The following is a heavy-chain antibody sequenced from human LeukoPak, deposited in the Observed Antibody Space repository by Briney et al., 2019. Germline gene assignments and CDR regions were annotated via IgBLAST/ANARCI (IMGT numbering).Heavy chain of an antibody. CDR2: ISGSGGST. V-gene: IGHV3-23*01. J-gene: IGHJ4*02. D-gene: IGHD2-21*01. CDR3: AKDTGVYCGGDCYSMTFDY. Sequence: GGSLRLSCAASGFTFSSYAMGWVRQAPGKGLEWVSAISGSGGSTYYADSVKGRFTISRDNSKNTLYLQMNSLRAEDTAVYYCAKDTGVYCGGDCYSMTFDYWGPGTLVTVSS. CDR1: GFTFSSYA.